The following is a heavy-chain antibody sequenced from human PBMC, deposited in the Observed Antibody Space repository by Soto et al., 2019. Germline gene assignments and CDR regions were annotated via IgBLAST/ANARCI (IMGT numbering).Heavy chain of an antibody. V-gene: IGHV4-59*01. CDR2: IYYSGST. J-gene: IGHJ6*02. Sequence: QVQLQESGPRLVKPSETLSLTCTVSDGSISSYYWSWIRQPPGKGLEWIGYIYYSGSTSYNPSLKSAVTISVDTSKNQFSLKLSSVTAADTAVYYCARLFGSGETSNYGMDVWGQGTTVTVSS. CDR3: ARLFGSGETSNYGMDV. CDR1: DGSISSYY. D-gene: IGHD3-10*01.